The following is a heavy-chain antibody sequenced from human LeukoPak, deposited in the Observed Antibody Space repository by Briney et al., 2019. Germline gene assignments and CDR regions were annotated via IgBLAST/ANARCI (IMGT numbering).Heavy chain of an antibody. J-gene: IGHJ4*02. CDR3: ARGEEYYYDSSGFDY. CDR1: GFTFSDYY. V-gene: IGHV3-11*04. CDR2: ISSSGSTI. Sequence: GGSLRLSCAASGFTFSDYYMSWIRQAPGKGLEWVSYISSSGSTIYYADSVKGRCTISRDNAKNSLYLQMNSLRAEDTAVYYCARGEEYYYDSSGFDYWGQGTLVTVSS. D-gene: IGHD3-22*01.